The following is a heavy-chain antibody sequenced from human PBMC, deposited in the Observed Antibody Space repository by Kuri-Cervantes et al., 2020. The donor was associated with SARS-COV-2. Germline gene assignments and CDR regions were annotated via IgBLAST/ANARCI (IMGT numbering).Heavy chain of an antibody. CDR1: GFTFSSYA. CDR2: ISWNSGSI. D-gene: IGHD6-13*01. Sequence: GGSLRLSCAASGFTFSSYAMSWVRQAPGKGLEWVSGISWNSGSIGYADSVKGRFTISRDNAKNSLYLQMNSLRAEDMALYYYAKGIAAAGVGAFDIWGQGTMVTVSS. J-gene: IGHJ3*02. V-gene: IGHV3-9*03. CDR3: AKGIAAAGVGAFDI.